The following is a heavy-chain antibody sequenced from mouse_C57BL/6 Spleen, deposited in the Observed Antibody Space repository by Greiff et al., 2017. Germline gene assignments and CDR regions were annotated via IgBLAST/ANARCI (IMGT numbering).Heavy chain of an antibody. D-gene: IGHD3-2*02. J-gene: IGHJ4*01. CDR1: GYTFTDYY. CDR3: ARPPYSSGYPMDY. V-gene: IGHV1-26*01. CDR2: INPNNGGT. Sequence: EVQLQQSGPELVKPGASVKISCKASGYTFTDYYMNWVKQSHGKSLEWIGDINPNNGGTSYNQKFKGKATLTVDKSSSTAYMELRSLTSEDSAVYYCARPPYSSGYPMDYWGQGTSVTVSS.